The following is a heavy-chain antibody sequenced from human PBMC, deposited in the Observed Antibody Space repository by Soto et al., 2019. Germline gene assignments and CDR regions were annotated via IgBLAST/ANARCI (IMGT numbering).Heavy chain of an antibody. CDR1: CDSITASYSN. Sequence: PSWTPSLTSTVSCDSITASYSNWAWIRQPPGKGLEWIGTFYYSGTTSQNPPLRSRITISGDTSRNQFSLNLRSVTAADSGVYYCAKLVRDDVRRSDLDHWGQGTLVTVSS. CDR2: FYYSGTT. CDR3: AKLVRDDVRRSDLDH. D-gene: IGHD3-10*02. J-gene: IGHJ4*02. V-gene: IGHV4-39*05.